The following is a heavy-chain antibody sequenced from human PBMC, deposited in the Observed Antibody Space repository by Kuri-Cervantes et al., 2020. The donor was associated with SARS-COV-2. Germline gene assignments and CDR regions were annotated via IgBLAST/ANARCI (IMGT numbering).Heavy chain of an antibody. CDR3: ARDRNLVPADNWFDP. CDR2: ISYDGSNK. J-gene: IGHJ5*02. D-gene: IGHD2-2*01. V-gene: IGHV3-30-3*01. Sequence: GESLKISCAASESTFSSYAMHWVRQAPGKGLEWVGVISYDGSNKDYADSVKGRFSISRDNSKKMLYLQMNSLRDEDTAVYYCARDRNLVPADNWFDPWGQGTLVTVSS. CDR1: ESTFSSYA.